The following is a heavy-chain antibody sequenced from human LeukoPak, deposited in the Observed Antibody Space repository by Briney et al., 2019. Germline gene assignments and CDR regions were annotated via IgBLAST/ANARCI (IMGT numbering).Heavy chain of an antibody. J-gene: IGHJ4*02. CDR1: GGSISSGDYY. CDR3: AREPYSSGWQRYFDY. Sequence: SQTLSLTCTVSGGSISSGDYYWSWIRQHPGKGLEWIGYIYYSGSTYYNPSLKSRVTISVDTSKNQFSLKLSSVTAADTAVYYCAREPYSSGWQRYFDYWGQGILVTVSS. V-gene: IGHV4-31*03. CDR2: IYYSGST. D-gene: IGHD6-19*01.